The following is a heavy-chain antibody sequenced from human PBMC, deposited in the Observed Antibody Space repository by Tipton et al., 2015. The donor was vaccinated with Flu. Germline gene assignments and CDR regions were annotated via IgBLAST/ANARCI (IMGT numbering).Heavy chain of an antibody. CDR1: GFPFTSYW. D-gene: IGHD3-10*01. CDR2: INQDGSDK. CDR3: ARSQVLPLERGLILPYGMDF. Sequence: GSLRLSCAASGFPFTSYWMTWVRQAPGKGLEWVANINQDGSDKYYVASVEGRFTISRDNAKNSLFLQVNSLRSEDTAVYYCARSQVLPLERGLILPYGMDFWGQGATATVSS. J-gene: IGHJ6*02. V-gene: IGHV3-7*01.